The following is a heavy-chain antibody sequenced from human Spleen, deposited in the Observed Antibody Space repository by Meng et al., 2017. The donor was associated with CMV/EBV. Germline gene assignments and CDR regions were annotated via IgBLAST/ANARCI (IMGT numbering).Heavy chain of an antibody. CDR3: ARAPVDSSGYSYYYYYGMDV. CDR2: ISSSGSIT. Sequence: GESLKISCAASGFTFSDYYMTWIRQAPGKGLEWVSYISSSGSITKYLDSVKGRFTISRDNAKNSLFLQMNSLRVEDTAVYYCARAPVDSSGYSYYYYYGMDVWGQGTTVTVSS. V-gene: IGHV3-11*04. D-gene: IGHD3-22*01. CDR1: GFTFSDYY. J-gene: IGHJ6*02.